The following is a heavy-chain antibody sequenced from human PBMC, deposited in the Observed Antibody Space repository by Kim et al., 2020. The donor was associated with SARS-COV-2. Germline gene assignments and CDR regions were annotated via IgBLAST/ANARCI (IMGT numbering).Heavy chain of an antibody. CDR2: IRAKTYGGTT. CDR3: SRVRGFPPYASYFDY. J-gene: IGHJ4*02. D-gene: IGHD2-15*01. Sequence: GGSLRLSCTSSGFTFGDYSVSWFRQAPGEGLEWVGFIRAKTYGGTTDYAASVKGRFTISRDDSKSIAYLQMNSLSTEDTAIYYCSRVRGFPPYASYFDYWGQGTLVTLPS. V-gene: IGHV3-49*03. CDR1: GFTFGDYS.